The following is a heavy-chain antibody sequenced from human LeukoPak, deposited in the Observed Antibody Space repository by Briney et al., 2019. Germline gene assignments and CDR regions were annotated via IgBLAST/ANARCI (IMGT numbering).Heavy chain of an antibody. Sequence: SGGSLRLSCAASRFTFSSYAMSWVRQAPGRGLEWVSTIGGTGDKTYYADSVKGRFTISRDNSMDTLYLQMNSLKAEDTAVYYCAKDPVVYHGGSGWHYFYYWGQRTLVTVSS. J-gene: IGHJ4*02. CDR3: AKDPVVYHGGSGWHYFYY. V-gene: IGHV3-23*01. CDR2: IGGTGDKT. D-gene: IGHD6-19*01. CDR1: RFTFSSYA.